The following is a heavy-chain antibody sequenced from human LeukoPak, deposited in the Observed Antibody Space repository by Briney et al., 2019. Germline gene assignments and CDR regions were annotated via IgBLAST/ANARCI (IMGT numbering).Heavy chain of an antibody. CDR3: ARPPYSSSSGVGAFDI. J-gene: IGHJ3*02. D-gene: IGHD6-6*01. V-gene: IGHV5-51*01. Sequence: GESLKISCKGSAYSFTSYWIAWVRQMPGKGLEWMGIIYPGDSDTRYSPSFQGQVTISADKSISTAYLQWSSLKASDTAMYYCARPPYSSSSGVGAFDIWGQGTMVTVSS. CDR2: IYPGDSDT. CDR1: AYSFTSYW.